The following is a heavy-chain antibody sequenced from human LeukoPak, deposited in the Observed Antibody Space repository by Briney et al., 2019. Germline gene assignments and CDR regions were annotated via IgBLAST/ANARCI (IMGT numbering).Heavy chain of an antibody. D-gene: IGHD6-19*01. V-gene: IGHV3-7*03. Sequence: PGGSLQLSCAASGFAFSSYWMSWGRQAPGKGPEWVANIKQDGSEKYYVDSVKGRFTISRDNAKNSLDLQMNSLRAEDTAVYYCARDSSGWYASYYFDYWGQGTLVTVSS. CDR3: ARDSSGWYASYYFDY. J-gene: IGHJ4*02. CDR2: IKQDGSEK. CDR1: GFAFSSYW.